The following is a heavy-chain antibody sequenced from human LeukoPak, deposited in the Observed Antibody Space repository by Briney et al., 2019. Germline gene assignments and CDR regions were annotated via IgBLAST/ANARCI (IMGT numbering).Heavy chain of an antibody. CDR1: GFIFSDYY. J-gene: IGHJ3*02. CDR3: ARLSHYAFDM. Sequence: PGGSLRLSCAPSGFIFSDYYMSWVRQAPGKGPEWVSYITDSGNEIYYADSVKGRFTISRDNAKNSLFLQMNSLRAGDTAVYYCARLSHYAFDMWGQGAVVTVSS. CDR2: ITDSGNEI. V-gene: IGHV3-11*01.